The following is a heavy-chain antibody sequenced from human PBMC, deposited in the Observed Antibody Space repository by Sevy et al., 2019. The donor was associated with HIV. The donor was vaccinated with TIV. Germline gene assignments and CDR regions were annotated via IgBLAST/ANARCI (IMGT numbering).Heavy chain of an antibody. CDR3: AKGSRATGSAFDV. CDR2: VSYDGSHK. Sequence: GGSLRLSCAVSGFTFSSYGMHWVRQAPGKGLEWVAVVSYDGSHKYYGDSVKGRFTISRDNSKNTVSLQMNSLRAEDTAVYYCAKGSRATGSAFDVWGQRTIVTVS. J-gene: IGHJ3*01. D-gene: IGHD2-15*01. CDR1: GFTFSSYG. V-gene: IGHV3-30*18.